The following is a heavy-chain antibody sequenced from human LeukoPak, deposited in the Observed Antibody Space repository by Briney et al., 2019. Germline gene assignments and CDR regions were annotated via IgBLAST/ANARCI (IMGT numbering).Heavy chain of an antibody. J-gene: IGHJ4*02. Sequence: PGGSLRLSCTASGFTFGNYALSWFRQAPGKGLEWVAFIRSKTYRGTTEYAESVKGRFTISRDDSKSIAYLQMNSLKPEDTAVYYCARANSFESSGYYFDYWGQGTLVSVST. CDR3: ARANSFESSGYYFDY. CDR1: GFTFGNYA. CDR2: IRSKTYRGTT. V-gene: IGHV3-49*03. D-gene: IGHD3-22*01.